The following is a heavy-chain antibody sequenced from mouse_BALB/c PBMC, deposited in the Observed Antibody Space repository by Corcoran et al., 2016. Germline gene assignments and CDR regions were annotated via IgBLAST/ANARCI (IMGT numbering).Heavy chain of an antibody. V-gene: IGHV9-2-1*01. D-gene: IGHD2-3*01. J-gene: IGHJ3*01. CDR3: AMGNDGYG. CDR2: INTETGEP. Sequence: QIQWVQSGPELKKPGETVKISCKGSGYTLTDYSMHLVKQATGQGLKRMVWINTETGEPTYADDVKGRFAFSLATSASTAYLQINNLKNEDTATYFCAMGNDGYGWGQGTLVIVSA. CDR1: GYTLTDYS.